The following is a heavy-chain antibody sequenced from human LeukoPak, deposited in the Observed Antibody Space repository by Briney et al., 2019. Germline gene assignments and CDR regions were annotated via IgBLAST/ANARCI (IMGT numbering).Heavy chain of an antibody. CDR3: ARAAYDSSGYLTL. CDR2: ISYDGTDK. Sequence: PGGSLRLSCAASGFTFTTFPMHWVRQPPGKGLEWVAVISYDGTDKYYADSVKGRFTISRDNSKNTLFLQMNILRAEDTAVYYCARAAYDSSGYLTLWGQGTLVAVSS. D-gene: IGHD3-22*01. V-gene: IGHV3-30*04. CDR1: GFTFTTFP. J-gene: IGHJ4*02.